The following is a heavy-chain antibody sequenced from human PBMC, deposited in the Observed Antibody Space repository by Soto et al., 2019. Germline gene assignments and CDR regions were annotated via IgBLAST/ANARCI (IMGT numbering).Heavy chain of an antibody. D-gene: IGHD2-15*01. CDR2: LNWNGDST. CDR1: GFTFDDYG. Sequence: SGGSLRLSCAASGFTFDDYGMSWVRQAPGKGLEWVSGLNWNGDSTGYADSVKGRFTISRDNAKNSLYLQMNSLRAEDTALYYCARGAIYCSGGRCYPVYWGQGTLVTVSS. CDR3: ARGAIYCSGGRCYPVY. J-gene: IGHJ4*02. V-gene: IGHV3-20*04.